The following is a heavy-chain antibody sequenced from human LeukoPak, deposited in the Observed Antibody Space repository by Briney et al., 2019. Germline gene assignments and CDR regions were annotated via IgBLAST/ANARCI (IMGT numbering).Heavy chain of an antibody. V-gene: IGHV6-1*01. CDR2: TYYRSKWYN. D-gene: IGHD6-13*01. CDR3: AREVGSSSWYGYYFDY. Sequence: SQTLSLTCAISGDSVSSNSAAWNWIRQSPSRGLEWLGRTYYRSKWYNDYAVSVKSRITINPDTSKNQFSLQLSSVTAADTAVYYCAREVGSSSWYGYYFDYWGQGTLVTVSS. CDR1: GDSVSSNSAA. J-gene: IGHJ4*02.